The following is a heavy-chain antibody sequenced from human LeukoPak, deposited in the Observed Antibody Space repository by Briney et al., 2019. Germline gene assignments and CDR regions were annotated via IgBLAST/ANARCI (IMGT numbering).Heavy chain of an antibody. D-gene: IGHD5-12*01. V-gene: IGHV4-30-2*01. CDR2: ISHSAST. J-gene: IGHJ4*02. CDR1: GGSISSGDYY. CDR3: ARGVYYGYDSYFDY. Sequence: PSETLSLTCNVSGGSISSGDYYWSWIRQPPGKGLEWIGYISHSASTYYNPSLKSRVTISIDRSKNQFSLRLTSVTAADTAVYYCARGVYYGYDSYFDYWGQGTLVTVSS.